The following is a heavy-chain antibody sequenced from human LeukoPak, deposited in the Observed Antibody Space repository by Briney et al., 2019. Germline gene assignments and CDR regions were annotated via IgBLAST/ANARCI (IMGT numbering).Heavy chain of an antibody. J-gene: IGHJ4*02. CDR2: INPSGGST. V-gene: IGHV1-46*01. D-gene: IGHD4-17*01. CDR1: GYTFTSYY. CDR3: ARAFYGAPSGI. Sequence: GASVTVSCTASGYTFTSYYMHWVRQAPGQGLEWMGIINPSGGSTSYAQKFQGRVTMTRNTSISTAYMELSSLRSEDTAVYYCARAFYGAPSGIWGQGTLVTVSS.